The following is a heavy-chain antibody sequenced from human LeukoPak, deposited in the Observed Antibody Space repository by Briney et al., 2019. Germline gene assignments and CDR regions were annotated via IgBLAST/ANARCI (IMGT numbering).Heavy chain of an antibody. J-gene: IGHJ6*02. D-gene: IGHD2-2*01. CDR2: ISYDGSNK. CDR1: GFTFSSYA. V-gene: IGHV3-30-3*01. Sequence: XRSLRLSCAASGFTFSSYAMHWVRQAPGKGPEWVAVISYDGSNKYYADSVKGRFTISRDNSKNTLYLQMNSLRAEDTAVYYCARDLDCSSTSCYGRYYGMDVWGQGTTVTVSS. CDR3: ARDLDCSSTSCYGRYYGMDV.